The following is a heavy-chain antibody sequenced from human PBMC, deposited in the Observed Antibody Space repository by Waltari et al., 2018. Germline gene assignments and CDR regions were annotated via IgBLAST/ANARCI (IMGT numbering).Heavy chain of an antibody. D-gene: IGHD6-13*01. V-gene: IGHV3-7*01. CDR2: IKYDGSAK. CDR1: GFIFSNYW. J-gene: IGHJ4*02. CDR3: ATSRAAAGND. Sequence: EVQLLESGGGLVQPGGSLRLSCRASGFIFSNYWMSWVRQAPGKGLEWLANIKYDGSAKYYVESVRGRFTISRDNAENSLYLQMSSLRADDTAVYYCATSRAAAGNDWGQGTLVSVSS.